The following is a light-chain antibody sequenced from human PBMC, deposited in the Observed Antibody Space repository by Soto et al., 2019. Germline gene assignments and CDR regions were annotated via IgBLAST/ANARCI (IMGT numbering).Light chain of an antibody. Sequence: QSALTQPRSVSGSPGQSVTISCTGTSSDVGGYDFVSWYQQHPGKAPKLFIYDVTKRPSGVPDRFSGSKSGNSASLTISGLQAEDEADYYCQVWDTTNPVIFGGGTKLTVL. CDR2: DVT. J-gene: IGLJ2*01. CDR3: QVWDTTNPVI. CDR1: SSDVGGYDF. V-gene: IGLV2-11*01.